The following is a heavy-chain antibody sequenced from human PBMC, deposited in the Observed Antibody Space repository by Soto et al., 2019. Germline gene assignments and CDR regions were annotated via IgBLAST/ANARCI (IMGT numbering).Heavy chain of an antibody. D-gene: IGHD2-15*01. CDR2: IKQDGSEK. J-gene: IGHJ4*02. V-gene: IGHV3-7*03. Sequence: GGSLRLSCAASGFTFSSYWMSWVRQAPGKGLEWVANIKQDGSEKYYVDSVKGRFTISRDNAKNSLYLQMNSLRAEDTAVYYCARDGPYCSGGSCYSDYWGQGTLVTVSS. CDR3: ARDGPYCSGGSCYSDY. CDR1: GFTFSSYW.